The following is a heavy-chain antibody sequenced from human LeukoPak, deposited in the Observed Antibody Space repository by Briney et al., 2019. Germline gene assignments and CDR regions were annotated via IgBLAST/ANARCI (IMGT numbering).Heavy chain of an antibody. CDR2: ISAYNGNT. Sequence: ASVKVSCKASGYTFTSYGISWVRQAPGQGLEWMGWISAYNGNTNYAQKLQGRVTMTTDTSTSTAYMELRSLRSDDTAVYYCARDTVAVRSNIDFWSGYPDAFDIWGLGAMVTVSS. D-gene: IGHD3-3*01. J-gene: IGHJ3*02. CDR1: GYTFTSYG. V-gene: IGHV1-18*01. CDR3: ARDTVAVRSNIDFWSGYPDAFDI.